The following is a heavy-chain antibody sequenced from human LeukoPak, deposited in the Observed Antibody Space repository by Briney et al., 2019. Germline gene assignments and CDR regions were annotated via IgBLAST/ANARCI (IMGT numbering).Heavy chain of an antibody. CDR2: LNGYGDYT. D-gene: IGHD6-19*01. CDR1: GFTFSRYY. V-gene: IGHV3-74*01. J-gene: IGHJ6*02. Sequence: GGSLRLSCEVSGFTFSRYYMYWVRQVPGKGLVWVSRLNGYGDYTDYEDSVEGRFTISRDNAKNTLFLQMNSLRAEDTAVYYCVRGSNDWSGMDVWGQGTTVTVSS. CDR3: VRGSNDWSGMDV.